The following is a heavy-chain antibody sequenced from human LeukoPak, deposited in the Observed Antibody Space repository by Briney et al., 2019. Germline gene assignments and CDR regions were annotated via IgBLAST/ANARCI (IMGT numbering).Heavy chain of an antibody. Sequence: GGSLRLSCAASGFTVSSYFMNWVRQAPGKGLEWVSIIYTGGSTHYADSVKGRFTISRDSSKNTLYLQMNSLRAEDTAVYYCARGAEYGGGAHDGFDIWGQGTMVAVSS. D-gene: IGHD4-23*01. CDR3: ARGAEYGGGAHDGFDI. V-gene: IGHV3-66*01. J-gene: IGHJ3*02. CDR1: GFTVSSYF. CDR2: IYTGGST.